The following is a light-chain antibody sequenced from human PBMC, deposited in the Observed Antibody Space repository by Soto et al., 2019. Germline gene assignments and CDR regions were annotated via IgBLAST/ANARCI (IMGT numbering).Light chain of an antibody. V-gene: IGKV3-20*01. Sequence: EVVMTQSPGTLSLSPGERATLSCRASQSVSNNYLAWYQQRPGHAPRLLIYGASKRATGIPDKFSGSGSGTDFTLSVNRLEPEDFAVYYCQQYGSTPYTCGQGTKLEIE. J-gene: IGKJ2*01. CDR1: QSVSNNY. CDR3: QQYGSTPYT. CDR2: GAS.